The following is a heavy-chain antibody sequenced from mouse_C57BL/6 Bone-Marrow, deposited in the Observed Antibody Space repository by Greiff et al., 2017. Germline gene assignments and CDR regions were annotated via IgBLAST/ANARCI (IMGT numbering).Heavy chain of an antibody. J-gene: IGHJ1*03. V-gene: IGHV1-69*01. CDR1: GYTFTSYW. CDR3: ARGNYEWYFDV. D-gene: IGHD2-1*01. Sequence: QVQLQQSGAELVMPGASVKLSCKASGYTFTSYWMHWVKQRPGQGLEWIGEIDPSDSYTNYNQKFKGKSTLTVDKSSSTAYMQLSSLTSEDSEVYYCARGNYEWYFDVWGTGTTVTVSS. CDR2: IDPSDSYT.